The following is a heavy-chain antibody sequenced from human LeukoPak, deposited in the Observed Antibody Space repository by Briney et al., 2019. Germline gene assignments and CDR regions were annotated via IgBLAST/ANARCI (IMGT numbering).Heavy chain of an antibody. J-gene: IGHJ4*02. D-gene: IGHD3-3*01. V-gene: IGHV4-59*01. CDR3: ARYTRRFQSSYFDY. CDR2: IYYSGST. Sequence: PSETLSLTCTVSGGSTSGYYWSWIRQPPGKGLEWIGYIYYSGSTNYNPSLKSRVTISVDTSKNQFSLKLSSVTAADTAVYYCARYTRRFQSSYFDYWGQGTLVTVSS. CDR1: GGSTSGYY.